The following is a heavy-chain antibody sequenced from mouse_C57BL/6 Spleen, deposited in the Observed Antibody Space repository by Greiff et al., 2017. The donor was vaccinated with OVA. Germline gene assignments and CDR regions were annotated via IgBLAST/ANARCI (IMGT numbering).Heavy chain of an antibody. CDR1: GYTFTSYW. D-gene: IGHD1-1*01. J-gene: IGHJ4*01. CDR2: IHPNSGST. CDR3: ARWYYGSSYDGAMDY. V-gene: IGHV1-64*01. Sequence: QVQLKQSGAELVKPGASVKLSCKASGYTFTSYWMHWVKQRPGQGLEWIGMIHPNSGSTNYNEKFKSKATLTVDKSSSTAYMQLSSLTSEDSAVYYCARWYYGSSYDGAMDYWGQGTSVTVSS.